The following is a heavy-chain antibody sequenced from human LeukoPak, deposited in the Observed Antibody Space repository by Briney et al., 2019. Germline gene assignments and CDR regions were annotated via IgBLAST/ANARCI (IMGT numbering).Heavy chain of an antibody. J-gene: IGHJ6*03. D-gene: IGHD6-19*01. CDR2: ISSSSSYI. CDR1: GFTFSNYA. CDR3: ARDGSGWYTGYYYYMDV. Sequence: GGSLRLSCAASGFTFSNYAMNWVRQAPGKGLEWVSSISSSSSYIYYADSVKGRFTISRDNAKNSLYLQMNSLRAEDTAVYYCARDGSGWYTGYYYYMDVWGKGTTVTVSS. V-gene: IGHV3-21*01.